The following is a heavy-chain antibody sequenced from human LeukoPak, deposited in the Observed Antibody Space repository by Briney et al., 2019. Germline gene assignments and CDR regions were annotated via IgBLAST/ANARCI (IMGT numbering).Heavy chain of an antibody. J-gene: IGHJ5*02. CDR2: VYYSGIT. Sequence: PSETLSLTCTVSGGSISTYYWNWVRQPPGKGLEWIGYVYYSGITNYNPSLKSRVTISIDTSKNQFSLKQNSVTAADTAVYYCARDRDRGTFRFDPWGQGTVVTVSS. CDR1: GGSISTYY. D-gene: IGHD3-16*01. V-gene: IGHV4-59*01. CDR3: ARDRDRGTFRFDP.